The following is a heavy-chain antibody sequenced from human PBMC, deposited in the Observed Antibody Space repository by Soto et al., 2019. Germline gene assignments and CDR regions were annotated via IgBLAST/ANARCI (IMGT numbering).Heavy chain of an antibody. D-gene: IGHD3-10*01. CDR2: IYWDDDK. V-gene: IGHV2-5*02. Sequence: QITLKESGPTQVKPTQTLTLACSFSGFSLTTTGVGVGWIRQPPGKALEWLALIYWDDDKRYNPSLRSRLTITKDTSKSQVVLTMTNMDPVDTATYYCVHRHDYYHSGSLEPWGPGTLVTVSS. CDR3: VHRHDYYHSGSLEP. CDR1: GFSLTTTGVG. J-gene: IGHJ5*02.